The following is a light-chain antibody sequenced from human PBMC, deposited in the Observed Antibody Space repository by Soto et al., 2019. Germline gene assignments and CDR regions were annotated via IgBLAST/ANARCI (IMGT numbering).Light chain of an antibody. J-gene: IGKJ1*01. V-gene: IGKV1-5*01. CDR2: KSS. CDR1: QDLDTW. CDR3: QQCSSYWT. Sequence: ILMSQSPSSLSASVGDRVTITCRASQDLDTWLAGYQQKPGRAPNLLIYKSSTLRQGVPSRFSGFGSGTEYIVTITDLHPDDFATYYCQQCSSYWTFGQGTVVEMK.